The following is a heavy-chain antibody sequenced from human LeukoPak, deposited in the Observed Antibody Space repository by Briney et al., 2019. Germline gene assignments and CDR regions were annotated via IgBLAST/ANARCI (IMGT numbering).Heavy chain of an antibody. Sequence: QPGGSLRLSCAASGFTFSSYAMHWVRQAPGKGLEWVAVISYDGSNKYYADSVKGRFTISRDNSKNTLYLQMNSLRAEDTAVYYCARGAGSFDYWGQGTLVTVSS. CDR3: ARGAGSFDY. J-gene: IGHJ4*02. CDR1: GFTFSSYA. CDR2: ISYDGSNK. V-gene: IGHV3-30-3*01.